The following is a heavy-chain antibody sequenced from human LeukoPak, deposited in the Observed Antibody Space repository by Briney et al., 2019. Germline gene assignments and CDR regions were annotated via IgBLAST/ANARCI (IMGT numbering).Heavy chain of an antibody. CDR1: GFTVSSNY. CDR2: LYSGGST. D-gene: IGHD6-19*01. CDR3: ASSRIAVAGTFDY. Sequence: GGSLILSCAASGFTVSSNYMSWVRQAPGKGLEWVSVLYSGGSTYYSDSVKGRFTISRDNSKNTLFLQMNSLRADDTAVYYCASSRIAVAGTFDYWGQGTLVTVSS. J-gene: IGHJ4*02. V-gene: IGHV3-53*01.